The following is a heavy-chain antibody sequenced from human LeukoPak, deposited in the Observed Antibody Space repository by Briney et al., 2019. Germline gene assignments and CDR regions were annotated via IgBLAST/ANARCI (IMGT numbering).Heavy chain of an antibody. V-gene: IGHV3-7*03. D-gene: IGHD2-15*01. J-gene: IGHJ4*02. CDR2: IKKDGGEK. Sequence: GGSLRLSCTASGFIFSGSWMAWIRQAPGKGLEWVAIIKKDGGEKYYVDSMKGRFTISRDNAKNSLFLQMNSLRVEDTAIYYCTTDTWYSAGHWGQGTLVTVSS. CDR3: TTDTWYSAGH. CDR1: GFIFSGSW.